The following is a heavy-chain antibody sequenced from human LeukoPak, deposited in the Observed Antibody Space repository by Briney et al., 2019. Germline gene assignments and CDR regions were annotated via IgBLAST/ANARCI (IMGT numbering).Heavy chain of an antibody. CDR1: GFTFSSYS. Sequence: GGSLRLSCAASGFTFSSYSMNWVRQAPGKGLEWVSSISSSSSYIYYADSVKGRFTISRDNSKNTLYLQMNSLRAEDTAVYYCAKSGGLSGSGRLGMDVWGQGTTVTVSS. CDR2: ISSSSSYI. J-gene: IGHJ6*02. V-gene: IGHV3-21*04. D-gene: IGHD3-10*01. CDR3: AKSGGLSGSGRLGMDV.